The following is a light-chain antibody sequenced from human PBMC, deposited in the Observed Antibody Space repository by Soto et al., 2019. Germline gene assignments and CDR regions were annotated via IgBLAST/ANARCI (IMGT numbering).Light chain of an antibody. V-gene: IGKV3-20*01. J-gene: IGKJ2*01. CDR1: QSVSTSD. CDR2: GVS. CDR3: QQYGSFPLYT. Sequence: EIVLTQSPGTLSLSPGERATLSCRASQSVSTSDLAWYQQKAGQAPRLLIYGVSSRSTGIPDRFSGSGSGTDFTLTISRLEPEDFAVYYCQQYGSFPLYTFGQGTKLEIK.